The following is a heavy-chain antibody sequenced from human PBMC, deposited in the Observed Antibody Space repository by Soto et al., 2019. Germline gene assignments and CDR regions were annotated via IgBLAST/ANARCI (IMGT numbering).Heavy chain of an antibody. J-gene: IGHJ4*02. V-gene: IGHV3-53*01. Sequence: EVQVVESGGGLIQPGGSLRLSCVVSGFTVSSTNYMSWVRQAPGKGLEWVSVIYSGGITFYADSVKGRFTISRDNSKNTLYLQMNSLRAEYTAVYYCHGYGYWGQGTLVIVSS. CDR2: IYSGGIT. CDR3: HGYGY. CDR1: GFTVSSTNY. D-gene: IGHD5-12*01.